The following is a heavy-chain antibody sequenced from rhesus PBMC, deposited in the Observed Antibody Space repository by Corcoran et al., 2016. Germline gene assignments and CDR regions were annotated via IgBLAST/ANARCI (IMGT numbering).Heavy chain of an antibody. Sequence: QVTLKESGPALVKPTQTLTLTCSFSGLSLSTSGMGVGWIRQPSRKTLEWLAHIYWNDDKFYSTSLKSRLTISKDTSKNQVVLTMTNMDPVDTATYYCARRLRGDYYFFDYWGQGVLVTVSS. V-gene: IGHV2-1*01. CDR3: ARRLRGDYYFFDY. CDR2: IYWNDDK. J-gene: IGHJ4*01. D-gene: IGHD3-34*01. CDR1: GLSLSTSGMG.